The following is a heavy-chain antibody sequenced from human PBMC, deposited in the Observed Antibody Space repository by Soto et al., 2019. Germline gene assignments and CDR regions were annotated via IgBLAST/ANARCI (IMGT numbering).Heavy chain of an antibody. CDR3: ERMPYYYDSSPIVH. J-gene: IGHJ1*01. CDR1: GGSISSSSYY. Sequence: SETMSLTCTVSGGSISSSSYYWGWIRQPPGKGLEWIGSIYYSGSTYYNPSLKSRVTISVDTSKNQFSLKRSSVTAADTAVYYCERMPYYYDSSPIVHWGQGTLV. D-gene: IGHD3-22*01. V-gene: IGHV4-39*01. CDR2: IYYSGST.